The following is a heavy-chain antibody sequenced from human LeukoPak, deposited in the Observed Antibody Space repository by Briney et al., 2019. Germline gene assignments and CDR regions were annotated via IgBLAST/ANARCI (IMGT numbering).Heavy chain of an antibody. V-gene: IGHV3-11*01. CDR2: ISSSGTTI. CDR1: GFTFSDYY. J-gene: IGHJ3*02. D-gene: IGHD6-6*01. Sequence: GRSLRLSCAASGFTFSDYYMSWIRQAPGKGLEWVSYISSSGTTIFYTDSVKGRFTISRDNAKNTLYLQMNSLRAEDTAVYYCAKTDSSSSLYGAFDIWGQGTMVTVSS. CDR3: AKTDSSSSLYGAFDI.